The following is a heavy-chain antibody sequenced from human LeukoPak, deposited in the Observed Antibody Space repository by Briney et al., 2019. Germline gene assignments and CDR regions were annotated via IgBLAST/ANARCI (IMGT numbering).Heavy chain of an antibody. V-gene: IGHV3-66*01. J-gene: IGHJ6*04. CDR2: IYSGGNT. D-gene: IGHD3-10*02. Sequence: PGGSLRLSCVASGFTVSTNYMSWVRQAPGKGLEWVSFIYSGGNTFYAGSVKGRFTISRDNSKNTLYLQMNSLRAEDTAVYYCAELGITMIGGVWGKGTTVTISS. CDR3: AELGITMIGGV. CDR1: GFTVSTNY.